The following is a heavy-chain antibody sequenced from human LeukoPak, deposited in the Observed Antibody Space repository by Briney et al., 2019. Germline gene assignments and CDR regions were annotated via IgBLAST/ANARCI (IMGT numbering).Heavy chain of an antibody. CDR2: IYYSGST. D-gene: IGHD3-22*01. CDR3: AGFPSRDGYYDSSGYYL. Sequence: PSETLSLTCTVSGGSISSYYWSWIRQPPGKGLEWIGYIYYSGSTNYNPSLKSRVTISVDTSKNQFSLKLSSVTAADTAVYYCAGFPSRDGYYDSSGYYLWGQGTLVTVSS. J-gene: IGHJ4*02. CDR1: GGSISSYY. V-gene: IGHV4-59*08.